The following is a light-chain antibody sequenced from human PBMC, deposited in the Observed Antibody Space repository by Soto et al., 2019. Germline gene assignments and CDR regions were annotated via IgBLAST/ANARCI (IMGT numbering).Light chain of an antibody. J-gene: IGLJ1*01. CDR2: DVS. CDR3: CSYTTSSTYV. CDR1: NSEVGAYKY. V-gene: IGLV2-14*03. Sequence: QCALTQPAPVAGAPGQSLTLSRTGNNSEVGAYKYVSWVQHPPGKAPKLMIYDVSNRPSGVSNRFSGSKSGNTASLTISGLQAEDEADYYCCSYTTSSTYVFGIGTKVTVL.